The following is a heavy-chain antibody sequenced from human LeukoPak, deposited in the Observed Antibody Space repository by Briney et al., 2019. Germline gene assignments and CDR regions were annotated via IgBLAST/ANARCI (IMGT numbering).Heavy chain of an antibody. J-gene: IGHJ6*02. CDR3: ARVSQLERPWYYFYGMDV. D-gene: IGHD1-1*01. Sequence: PSETLSLTCTVSGGSISSSSYFWGWIRQPPGKGLEWIGSVYYTGTTSYNPSLRSRVTISVDTSTNQFSLRVTSVTAADAAVYYCARVSQLERPWYYFYGMDVWGQGTTVSVSS. CDR2: VYYTGTT. CDR1: GGSISSSSYF. V-gene: IGHV4-39*01.